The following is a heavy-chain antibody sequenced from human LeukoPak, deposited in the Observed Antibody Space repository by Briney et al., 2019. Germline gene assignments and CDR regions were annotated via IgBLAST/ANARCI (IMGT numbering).Heavy chain of an antibody. CDR2: INSDGSST. V-gene: IGHV3-74*01. Sequence: GGSLRLSCVASGFTFSSYWMHWVRQAPGKGLVWVSRINSDGSSTSYADSVKGRFTISRDNAKNTLYLQMNSLRAEDTAVYYCARFGFYTAFDIWGQGTMVTVSS. D-gene: IGHD2-2*02. CDR1: GFTFSSYW. CDR3: ARFGFYTAFDI. J-gene: IGHJ3*02.